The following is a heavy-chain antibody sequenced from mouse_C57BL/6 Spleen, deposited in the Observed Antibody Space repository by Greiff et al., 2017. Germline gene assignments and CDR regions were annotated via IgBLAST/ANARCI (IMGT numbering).Heavy chain of an antibody. CDR2: INPNNGGT. J-gene: IGHJ4*01. D-gene: IGHD2-1*01. Sequence: VQLQQSGPELVKPGASVKISCKASGYTFTDYYMNWVKQSHGKSLEWIGDINPNNGGTSYNQKFKGKATLTVDKSSSTAYMELRSLTSEDSAVYYCARKAHYGNYPDYWGQGTSVTVSS. CDR1: GYTFTDYY. V-gene: IGHV1-26*01. CDR3: ARKAHYGNYPDY.